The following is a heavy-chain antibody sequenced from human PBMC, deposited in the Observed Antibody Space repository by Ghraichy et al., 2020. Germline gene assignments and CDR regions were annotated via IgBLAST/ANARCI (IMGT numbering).Heavy chain of an antibody. D-gene: IGHD2-21*02. CDR1: GGSISSSSYY. CDR2: IYYSGST. V-gene: IGHV4-39*01. Sequence: SETLSLTCTVSGGSISSSSYYWGWIRQPPGKGLEWIGSIYYSGSTYYNPSLKSRVTISVDTSKNQFSLKLSSVTAADTAVYYCASLNSLLVVVTDPIDDYWGQGTLVTVSS. J-gene: IGHJ4*02. CDR3: ASLNSLLVVVTDPIDDY.